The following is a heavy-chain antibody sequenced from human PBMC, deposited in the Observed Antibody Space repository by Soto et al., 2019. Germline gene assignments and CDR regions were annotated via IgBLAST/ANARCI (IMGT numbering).Heavy chain of an antibody. V-gene: IGHV3-23*01. CDR3: AKDPNGDYLGAFDC. Sequence: QMLESGGGLVQPGGSLRLSCAASGFTFGNYVVTWVRQAPGRGLEWVSAISASGGGTFYADSVRGRFTISRDNYKNTLYLEMNSLRAEDTALYCCAKDPNGDYLGAFDCWGRGTMVIVSS. CDR2: ISASGGGT. J-gene: IGHJ3*01. CDR1: GFTFGNYV. D-gene: IGHD4-17*01.